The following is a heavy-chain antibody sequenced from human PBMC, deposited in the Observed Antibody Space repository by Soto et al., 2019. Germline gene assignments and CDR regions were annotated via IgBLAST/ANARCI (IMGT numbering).Heavy chain of an antibody. CDR1: GFTFSSYA. CDR2: ISGSGGST. D-gene: IGHD2-8*01. J-gene: IGHJ3*02. CDR3: AKGMEKMVYAIIGAFDI. V-gene: IGHV3-23*01. Sequence: EVQLLESGGGLVQPGGSLRLSCAASGFTFSSYAMSWVRQAPGKGLEWVSAISGSGGSTYYADSVKGRFTISRDNSKNTLYLQMNSLRAEDTAVYYCAKGMEKMVYAIIGAFDIWGQGTMVTVSS.